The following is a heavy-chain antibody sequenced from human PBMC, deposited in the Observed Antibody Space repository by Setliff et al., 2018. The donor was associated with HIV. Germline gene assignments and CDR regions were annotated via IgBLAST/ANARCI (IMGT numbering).Heavy chain of an antibody. D-gene: IGHD2-21*02. Sequence: SVKVSCKASGGTFSSYAISWVRQAPGQGLEWMGGIIPIFGTANYAQKFQGRVTITTDESTSTAYMELSSLRSEDTAVYYCATTSLSGGDRATFSDYWGQGTPVTVSS. CDR2: IIPIFGTA. CDR3: ATTSLSGGDRATFSDY. J-gene: IGHJ4*02. CDR1: GGTFSSYA. V-gene: IGHV1-69*05.